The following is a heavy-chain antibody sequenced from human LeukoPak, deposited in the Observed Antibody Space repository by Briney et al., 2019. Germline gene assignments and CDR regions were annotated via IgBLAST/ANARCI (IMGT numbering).Heavy chain of an antibody. CDR1: GFTLSTYW. Sequence: GGSLRLSCAASGFTLSTYWMHWVRQAPGKGLEWVSSISSSSSYKYYTDSVKSRFTISRDNAKNSLYLQMNSLRAEDTAVYYCARSAAGTYYWGQGTLVTVSS. J-gene: IGHJ4*02. CDR2: ISSSSSYK. CDR3: ARSAAGTYY. V-gene: IGHV3-21*01. D-gene: IGHD1-1*01.